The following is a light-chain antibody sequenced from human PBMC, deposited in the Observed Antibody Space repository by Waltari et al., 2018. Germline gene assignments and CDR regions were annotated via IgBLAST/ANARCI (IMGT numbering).Light chain of an antibody. CDR2: EVS. CDR3: TSFTSRSTWV. V-gene: IGLV2-14*01. Sequence: QSALTQPVSVSESPGQSITIPCTGTSSDVGAYNFVAWYHHHPGKAPKLMIYEVSNRPSVVSSRFSASKSGNTASLTISGLQAEDEADYYCTSFTSRSTWVFGGGTKLTVL. J-gene: IGLJ3*02. CDR1: SSDVGAYNF.